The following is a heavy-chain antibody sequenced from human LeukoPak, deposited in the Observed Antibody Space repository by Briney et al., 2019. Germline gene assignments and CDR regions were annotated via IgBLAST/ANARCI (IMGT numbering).Heavy chain of an antibody. CDR3: AKDLYYYDSSGFFDY. J-gene: IGHJ4*02. CDR1: GFTFDDYA. V-gene: IGHV3-9*01. CDR2: ISWNSGSI. D-gene: IGHD3-22*01. Sequence: PGGSLRLSCAASGFTFDDYAMHWVRQAPGKGLEWVSGISWNSGSIGYANSVKGRFTISRDNAKNSLYLQMNSLRAEDTALYYSAKDLYYYDSSGFFDYWGQGTLVTVSS.